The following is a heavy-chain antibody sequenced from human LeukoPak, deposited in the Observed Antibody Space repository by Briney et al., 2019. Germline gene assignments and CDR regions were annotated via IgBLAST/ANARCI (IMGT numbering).Heavy chain of an antibody. CDR2: ISPNSGAT. Sequence: ASVKVSCKSSGYTFTAYYVHWVRQAPGQGLEWMGWISPNSGATNCAQTFQGRITMTRDTSISTAFMELSRLKSDDTAVYYCARGDTDYTNLTPFDYWGQGTLVTVSS. CDR1: GYTFTAYY. V-gene: IGHV1-2*02. CDR3: ARGDTDYTNLTPFDY. D-gene: IGHD4-11*01. J-gene: IGHJ4*02.